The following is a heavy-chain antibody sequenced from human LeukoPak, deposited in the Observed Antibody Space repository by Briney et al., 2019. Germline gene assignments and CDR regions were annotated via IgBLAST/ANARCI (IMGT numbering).Heavy chain of an antibody. V-gene: IGHV1-3*04. CDR2: INTGNGNT. D-gene: IGHD2-21*02. CDR1: GYTFTSYA. J-gene: IGHJ4*02. CDR3: ARNTETAIPLPYYFDY. Sequence: ASVKVSCKASGYTFTSYAIHWVRQAPGQRLECMGWINTGNGNTKYSQKFQGRVTIPRDTSASTAYMDLSGLRSEDTAVYYCARNTETAIPLPYYFDYWGQGTLVTVSS.